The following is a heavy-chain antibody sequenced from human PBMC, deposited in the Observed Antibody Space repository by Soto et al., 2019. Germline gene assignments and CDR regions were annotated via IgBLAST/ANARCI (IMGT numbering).Heavy chain of an antibody. CDR2: ISGSGGST. J-gene: IGHJ4*02. Sequence: GGSLRLSCAASGFAFSSYAMSWVRQAPGKGLEWVSAISGSGGSTYYADSVKGRFTISRDNSKNTLYLQMNSLRAEDTAVYYCAKEFARNTAAAGTDYWGQGTLVTVSS. D-gene: IGHD6-13*01. CDR1: GFAFSSYA. V-gene: IGHV3-23*01. CDR3: AKEFARNTAAAGTDY.